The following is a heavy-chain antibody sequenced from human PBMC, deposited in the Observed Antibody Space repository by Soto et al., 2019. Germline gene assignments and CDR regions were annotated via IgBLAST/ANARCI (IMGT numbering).Heavy chain of an antibody. V-gene: IGHV3-48*02. CDR1: GFIFSNYH. J-gene: IGHJ5*02. D-gene: IGHD6-13*01. CDR3: TRQNIEHSSGWYP. Sequence: DVQLVESGGGLVQPGGSLRLSCAASGFIFSNYHMNWVRQAPGKGLEWVSYIRNSGNTIYYANSVKGRFNISRDNAKGSLYLQMNSLRDEDTAVYYCTRQNIEHSSGWYPWGQGTLVTVSS. CDR2: IRNSGNTI.